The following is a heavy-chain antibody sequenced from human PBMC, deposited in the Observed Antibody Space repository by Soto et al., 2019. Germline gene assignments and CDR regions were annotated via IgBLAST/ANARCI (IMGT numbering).Heavy chain of an antibody. D-gene: IGHD6-6*01. Sequence: PSETLSLTCAVYGGSFSGYYWSWIRQPPGKGLEWIGEINHSGSTNYNPSLKSRVTISVDTSKNQFSLKLSSVTAADTAVYYCARVGYSSSVPLFDYWGQGTLVTVS. CDR1: GGSFSGYY. CDR2: INHSGST. J-gene: IGHJ4*02. CDR3: ARVGYSSSVPLFDY. V-gene: IGHV4-34*01.